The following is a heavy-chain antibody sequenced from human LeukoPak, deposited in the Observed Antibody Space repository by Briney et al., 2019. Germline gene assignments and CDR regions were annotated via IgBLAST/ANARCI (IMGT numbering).Heavy chain of an antibody. V-gene: IGHV1-8*01. J-gene: IGHJ5*02. CDR2: MNPNSGNT. CDR3: ARGQMGLGYCSDGSWYSFRGGWFDP. CDR1: GYTFTSYD. D-gene: IGHD2-15*01. Sequence: GASVKVSCKSSGYTFTSYDINWVRQATGQGLEWMGWMNPNSGNTGYAQKFQGRVTMTRNTSISTAYMDLSSLRSEDTAVYYCARGQMGLGYCSDGSWYSFRGGWFDPWGQGTLVTVSS.